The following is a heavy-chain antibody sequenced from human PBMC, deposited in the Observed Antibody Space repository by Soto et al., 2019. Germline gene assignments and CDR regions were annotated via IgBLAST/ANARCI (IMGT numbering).Heavy chain of an antibody. CDR2: IIPILGIA. CDR3: ARGLGTTVVTPFWFAP. J-gene: IGHJ5*02. V-gene: IGHV1-69*02. CDR1: GGTFSSYT. Sequence: QVQLVQSGAEVKKPGSSVKVSCKASGGTFSSYTISWVRQAPGQGLERMGRIIPILGIANYAQKFQGRVTITADKSSSTAYMELSSLRSEDTAVYYCARGLGTTVVTPFWFAPWGQGTLVTVSS. D-gene: IGHD4-17*01.